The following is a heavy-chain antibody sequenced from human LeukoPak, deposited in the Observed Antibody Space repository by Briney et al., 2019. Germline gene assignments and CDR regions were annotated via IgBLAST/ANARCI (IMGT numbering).Heavy chain of an antibody. J-gene: IGHJ4*02. Sequence: SETLSLTCTVSGGSISSSSYYWGWIRQPPGKGLEWIGSIYYSGSTYYNPSLKSRVTISVDTSKNQFSLKLSSVTAADTAVYSCASSLAARYCSGGSCYATDYWGQGTLVTVSS. CDR2: IYYSGST. CDR1: GGSISSSSYY. V-gene: IGHV4-39*01. CDR3: ASSLAARYCSGGSCYATDY. D-gene: IGHD2-15*01.